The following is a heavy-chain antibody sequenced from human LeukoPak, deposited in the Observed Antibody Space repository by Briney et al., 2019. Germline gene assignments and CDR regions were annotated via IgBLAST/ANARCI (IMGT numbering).Heavy chain of an antibody. V-gene: IGHV3-30-3*01. CDR3: AREWIQLWLHAFDI. J-gene: IGHJ3*02. CDR2: ISYDGSNK. Sequence: GRSLRLSCAASGFTFSSYAMHWVRQAPGKGLEWVAVISYDGSNKYYADSVKGRFTISRDNSKNTLYLQMNGLRAEDTAVYYCAREWIQLWLHAFDIWGQGTMVTVSS. D-gene: IGHD5-18*01. CDR1: GFTFSSYA.